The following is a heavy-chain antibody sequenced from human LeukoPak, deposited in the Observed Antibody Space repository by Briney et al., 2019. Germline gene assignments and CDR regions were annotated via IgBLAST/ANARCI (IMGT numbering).Heavy chain of an antibody. J-gene: IGHJ5*02. CDR1: GGTFSSYA. D-gene: IGHD6-13*01. CDR3: ARMEQQLVRDNWFDP. V-gene: IGHV1-69*04. Sequence: SVKVSCKASGGTFSSYAISWVRQAPGQGLEWMGRIIPIFGIANYAQKFQGRVTITADKSTSTAYMELSSLRSEDTAVYYCARMEQQLVRDNWFDPWGQGTLVTVFS. CDR2: IIPIFGIA.